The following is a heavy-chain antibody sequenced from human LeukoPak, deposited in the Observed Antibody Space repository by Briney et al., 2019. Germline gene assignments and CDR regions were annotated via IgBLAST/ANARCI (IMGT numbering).Heavy chain of an antibody. Sequence: SGPTLVNPTQTLTLTCTFSGFSLSTSGVGVGWIRQPPGKALEWIALLYWNDDKRYSPSLKSRLTITKDTSKNQVVLTMTNMDPVDTATYYCAHMGGSLAVAATLRKGAYFDYWGQGTLVTVSS. D-gene: IGHD6-19*01. CDR3: AHMGGSLAVAATLRKGAYFDY. J-gene: IGHJ4*02. V-gene: IGHV2-5*01. CDR2: LYWNDDK. CDR1: GFSLSTSGVG.